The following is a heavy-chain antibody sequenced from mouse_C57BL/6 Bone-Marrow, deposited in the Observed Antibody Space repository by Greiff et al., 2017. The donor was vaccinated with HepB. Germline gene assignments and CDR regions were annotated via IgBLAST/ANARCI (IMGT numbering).Heavy chain of an antibody. Sequence: QVQLQQSGPGLVAPSQSLSITCTVSGFSFTSYGVSWVRQPPGKGLEWLGVIWGDESTNYHSARLSVLSISKDNSMRQVFLTLNSLQTDDTATYYCATSLCDYWGQGTTPTVSS. CDR1: GFSFTSYG. J-gene: IGHJ2*01. CDR2: IWGDEST. V-gene: IGHV2-3*01. CDR3: ATSLCDY.